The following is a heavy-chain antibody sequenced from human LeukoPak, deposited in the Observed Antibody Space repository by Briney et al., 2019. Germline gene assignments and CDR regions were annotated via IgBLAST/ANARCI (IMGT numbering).Heavy chain of an antibody. V-gene: IGHV4-59*03. J-gene: IGHJ4*02. CDR2: IDYSAYS. Sequence: SETLSLTCTVSGASTTNYYWNWIRQPPGKGLEWIGFIDYSAYSKYNPSLKSRVTISRDTSKNQFSLKLSSVTAADTAVYYCAKSTESSGWYDYWGQGTLVTVSS. CDR1: GASTTNYY. D-gene: IGHD6-19*01. CDR3: AKSTESSGWYDY.